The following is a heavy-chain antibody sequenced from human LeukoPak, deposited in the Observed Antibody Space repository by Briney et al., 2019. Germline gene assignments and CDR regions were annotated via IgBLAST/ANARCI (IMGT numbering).Heavy chain of an antibody. D-gene: IGHD3-22*01. J-gene: IGHJ4*02. Sequence: SQTLSLTCTVSGDSISSGSYYWSWIRQPAGKGLEWIGRIYTSGSTNYNPSLKSRVTISVDTSKNQFSLKLSSVTAADTAVYYCARGGFYYYDSSGYYLDYWGQGTLVTVSS. V-gene: IGHV4-61*02. CDR2: IYTSGST. CDR3: ARGGFYYYDSSGYYLDY. CDR1: GDSISSGSYY.